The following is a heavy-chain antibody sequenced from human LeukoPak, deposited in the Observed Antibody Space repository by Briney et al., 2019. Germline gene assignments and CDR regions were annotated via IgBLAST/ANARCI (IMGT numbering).Heavy chain of an antibody. CDR2: IYTSGST. Sequence: PSETLSLTCTVSGGSISSGSYYWSWIRQPAGKGLEWIGRIYTSGSTNYNPSLKSRVTISVDTSKNQFSLKLSSVTAADTAVYYCARGESDGYSYGTFRPPFDYWGQGTLVTVSS. CDR3: ARGESDGYSYGTFRPPFDY. V-gene: IGHV4-61*02. D-gene: IGHD5-18*01. CDR1: GGSISSGSYY. J-gene: IGHJ4*02.